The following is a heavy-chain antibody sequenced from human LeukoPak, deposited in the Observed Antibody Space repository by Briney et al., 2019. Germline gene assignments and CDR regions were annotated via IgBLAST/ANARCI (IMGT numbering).Heavy chain of an antibody. CDR1: GFTFSSYA. D-gene: IGHD6-13*01. Sequence: PGRSLRLSCAASGFTFSSYAMHWVRQAPGKGLEWVAVISYDGSNKYYADSVKGRFTISRDNSKNTLYLQMNSLRAEDTAVYYCARGRAGSSSCDYWGQGTLVTVSS. CDR3: ARGRAGSSSCDY. J-gene: IGHJ4*02. CDR2: ISYDGSNK. V-gene: IGHV3-30*04.